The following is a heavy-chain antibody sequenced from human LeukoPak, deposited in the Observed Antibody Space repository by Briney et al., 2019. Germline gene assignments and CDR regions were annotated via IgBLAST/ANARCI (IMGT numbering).Heavy chain of an antibody. D-gene: IGHD2/OR15-2a*01. J-gene: IGHJ6*03. CDR2: IYYSGST. V-gene: IGHV4-39*01. CDR1: GGSISSSSYY. CDR3: ARRIVYHYYMDV. Sequence: PSETLSLTCTVSGGSISSSSYYWGWIRQPPGKGLEWIGSIYYSGSTYYSPSLKSRVTISVDTSKNQFSLKLSSVTAADTAVYYCARRIVYHYYMDVWGKGTTVTVSS.